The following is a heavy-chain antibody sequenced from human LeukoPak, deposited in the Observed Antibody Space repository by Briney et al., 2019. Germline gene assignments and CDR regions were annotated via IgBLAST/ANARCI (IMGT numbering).Heavy chain of an antibody. Sequence: GGSLRLSCAASGFTVSSNYMSWVRQALGKGLEWVSVIYSGGSTYYADSVKGRFTISRDNSKNTLYLQMNSLRAEDTAVYYCASYIAAAAAYGYYYYGMDVWGQGTAVTVSS. CDR2: IYSGGST. CDR1: GFTVSSNY. V-gene: IGHV3-66*01. D-gene: IGHD6-13*01. CDR3: ASYIAAAAAYGYYYYGMDV. J-gene: IGHJ6*02.